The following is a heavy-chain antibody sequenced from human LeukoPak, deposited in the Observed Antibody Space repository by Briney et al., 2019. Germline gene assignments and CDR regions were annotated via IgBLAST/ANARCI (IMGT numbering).Heavy chain of an antibody. CDR2: ISGYNGNT. CDR3: ARVSLFDVLDI. J-gene: IGHJ3*02. CDR1: GYIFTDYG. V-gene: IGHV1-18*01. D-gene: IGHD5/OR15-5a*01. Sequence: ASVKVSCEASGYIFTDYGISWVRQAPGQGLEWMGWISGYNGNTNYAQKLQGRVTMTTDTSTSTAYMELRSLRSEDTAVYYCARVSLFDVLDIWGQGTMVTVSS.